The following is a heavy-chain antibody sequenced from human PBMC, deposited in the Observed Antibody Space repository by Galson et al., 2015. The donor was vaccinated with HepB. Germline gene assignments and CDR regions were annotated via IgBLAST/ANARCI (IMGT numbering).Heavy chain of an antibody. D-gene: IGHD6-13*01. CDR1: GFTFDDYA. V-gene: IGHV3-9*01. CDR2: ITWNGDTI. J-gene: IGHJ4*02. Sequence: LRLSCAASGFTFDDYAMHWVRQVPGKGLDWVSGITWNGDTIGYADSVKGRLTISRDNAKNSLYLQMNSLRPEDTALYYCAASSAAAPYWGQGTLVTVSS. CDR3: AASSAAAPY.